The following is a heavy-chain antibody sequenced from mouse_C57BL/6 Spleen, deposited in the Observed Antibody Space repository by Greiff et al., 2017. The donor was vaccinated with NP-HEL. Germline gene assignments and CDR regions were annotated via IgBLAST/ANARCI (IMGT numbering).Heavy chain of an antibody. V-gene: IGHV14-1*01. CDR2: IDPEDGDT. CDR3: TTEGNYRYYAMDY. D-gene: IGHD2-1*01. Sequence: EVQVVESGAELVRPGASVKLSCTASGFNIKDYYMHWVKQRPEQGLEWIGRIDPEDGDTEYAPKFQGKATMTADPSSNTAYLQLSSLTSEDTAVYYCTTEGNYRYYAMDYWGQGTSVTVSS. J-gene: IGHJ4*01. CDR1: GFNIKDYY.